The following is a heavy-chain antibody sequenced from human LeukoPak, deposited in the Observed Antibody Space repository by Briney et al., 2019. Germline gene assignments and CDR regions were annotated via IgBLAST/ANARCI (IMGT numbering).Heavy chain of an antibody. CDR1: GYTFTSYD. CDR3: ARIYCSGGICYQMYNWFDP. J-gene: IGHJ5*02. CDR2: MNPNSGNT. V-gene: IGHV1-8*01. Sequence: ASVKVSCKASGYTFTSYDINWVRQATGQGLEWMGWMNPNSGNTGYAQKFQGRVTMTRNTSISTAYMELSSLRSEDTAVYYCARIYCSGGICYQMYNWFDPWGQGTLVTVSS. D-gene: IGHD2-15*01.